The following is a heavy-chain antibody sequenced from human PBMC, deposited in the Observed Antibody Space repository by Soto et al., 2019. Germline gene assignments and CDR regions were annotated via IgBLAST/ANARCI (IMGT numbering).Heavy chain of an antibody. J-gene: IGHJ3*02. V-gene: IGHV3-7*04. Sequence: PGGSLRLSCAASGFTVSSTYMSWVRQAPGKGLEWVANIKQDGSEKYYVDSVKGRFTISRDNAKNSLYLQMNSLRAEDTAVYYCARDLGYLPLYYDSSGYYSDAFDIWGQGTMVTVSS. D-gene: IGHD3-22*01. CDR2: IKQDGSEK. CDR1: GFTVSSTY. CDR3: ARDLGYLPLYYDSSGYYSDAFDI.